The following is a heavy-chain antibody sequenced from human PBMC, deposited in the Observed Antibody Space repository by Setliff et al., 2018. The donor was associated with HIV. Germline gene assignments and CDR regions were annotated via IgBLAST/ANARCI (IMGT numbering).Heavy chain of an antibody. CDR1: GFTFSSYS. D-gene: IGHD1-26*01. J-gene: IGHJ6*03. CDR2: ISSSSSYI. Sequence: KPGGSLRLSCAASGFTFSSYSMNWVRQAPGKGLEWVSSISSSSSYIYYADSVKGRFTISRDNARNSLYLQMNSLRAEDTAVYYCARVGAATASYYYYYMDVWGKGTTVTVSS. CDR3: ARVGAATASYYYYYMDV. V-gene: IGHV3-21*01.